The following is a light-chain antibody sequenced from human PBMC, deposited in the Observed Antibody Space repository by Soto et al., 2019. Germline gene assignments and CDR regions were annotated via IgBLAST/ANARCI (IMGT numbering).Light chain of an antibody. CDR2: AAS. CDR1: QSISSY. V-gene: IGKV1-39*01. Sequence: DIQMTQSPSSLSASEGDRVTITCRASQSISSYLNWYQQKPGKAPKLLIYAASSLQSGVPSRFSGSGSGTDFTLTISSLQPEDFATYYCQQSYSTPYIFGQGTKLEIK. J-gene: IGKJ2*01. CDR3: QQSYSTPYI.